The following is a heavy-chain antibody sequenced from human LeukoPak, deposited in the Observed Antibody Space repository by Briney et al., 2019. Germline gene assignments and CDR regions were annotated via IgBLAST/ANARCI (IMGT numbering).Heavy chain of an antibody. CDR1: GFTFSDYY. CDR3: ARTAYYYDSSGYDDAFDI. J-gene: IGHJ3*02. Sequence: GGSLRLSCAASGFTFSDYYMSWICQAPGKGLEWVSHISSSGSTRYYADSVKGRFTISRDNAKNSLYLQMNSLRAEDTAVYYCARTAYYYDSSGYDDAFDIWGQGTMVTVSS. V-gene: IGHV3-11*01. D-gene: IGHD3-22*01. CDR2: ISSSGSTR.